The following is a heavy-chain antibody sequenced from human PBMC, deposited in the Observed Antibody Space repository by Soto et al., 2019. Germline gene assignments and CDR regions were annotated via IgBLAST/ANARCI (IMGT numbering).Heavy chain of an antibody. CDR1: GYTFTSYG. CDR2: ISAYNGNT. J-gene: IGHJ6*02. CDR3: ARMGYCSSTSCYGGMDV. V-gene: IGHV1-18*04. D-gene: IGHD2-2*01. Sequence: ASVKVSCKASGYTFTSYGISWVRQAPGQGLEWMGWISAYNGNTNYAQKLQGRVTMTTDTSTSTAYMELRSLRSDDTAVYYCARMGYCSSTSCYGGMDVWGQGTTVTVPS.